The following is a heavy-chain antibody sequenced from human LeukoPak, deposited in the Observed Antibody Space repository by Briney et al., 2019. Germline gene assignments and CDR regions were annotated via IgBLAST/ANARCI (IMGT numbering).Heavy chain of an antibody. J-gene: IGHJ4*02. CDR3: ARVNSAPVVSLEGSWAGSLGFDL. D-gene: IGHD3-3*01. Sequence: PGGSLRLSCAASGFTVITNDMTWVRQAPGKGLEWVSVLYSDGNTKYADSVQGRFTISRDNSKNTLYLEMNSLSPDDTAVYYCARVNSAPVVSLEGSWAGSLGFDLWGQGTLVTVSS. CDR1: GFTVITND. CDR2: LYSDGNT. V-gene: IGHV3-53*01.